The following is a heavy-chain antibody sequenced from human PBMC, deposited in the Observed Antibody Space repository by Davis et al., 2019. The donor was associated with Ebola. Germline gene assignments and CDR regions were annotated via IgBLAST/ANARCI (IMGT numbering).Heavy chain of an antibody. CDR3: ARVRYYDFWSGYPHYFDY. V-gene: IGHV3-11*01. J-gene: IGHJ4*02. D-gene: IGHD3-3*01. CDR1: GFTFSDYY. Sequence: GESLKISCAASGFTFSDYYMSWIRQAPGKGLEWVSYISSSGSTIYYADSVKGRFTISRDNAKNSLYLQMNSLRAEDMAVYYCARVRYYDFWSGYPHYFDYWGQGTLVTVSS. CDR2: ISSSGSTI.